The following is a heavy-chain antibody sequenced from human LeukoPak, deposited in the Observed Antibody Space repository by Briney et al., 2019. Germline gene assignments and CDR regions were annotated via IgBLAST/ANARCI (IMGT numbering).Heavy chain of an antibody. CDR2: IDPGDSYT. CDR1: GYSFGTYW. CDR3: ARFSVGGTYYPNY. V-gene: IGHV5-10-1*01. J-gene: IGHJ4*02. D-gene: IGHD1-26*01. Sequence: GESLTISCKGSGYSFGTYWISWVRQMPGKGLEWMGTIDPGDSYTNYSPSFQGHVTISADKSISTAYLQWSSLKASDTAMYYCARFSVGGTYYPNYWGQGTLVSVSS.